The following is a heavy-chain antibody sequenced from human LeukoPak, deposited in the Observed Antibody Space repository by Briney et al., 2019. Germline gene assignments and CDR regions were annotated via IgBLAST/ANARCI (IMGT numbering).Heavy chain of an antibody. Sequence: PGGSLRLSCAASGFTFSSYGMHWVRQAPGKGLEWVAFIRYDGSNKYYADSVKGRFTNSRDNSKNTLYLQMNSLRAEDTAVYYCAKDRSNYEVIDYWGQGTLVTVSS. CDR3: AKDRSNYEVIDY. V-gene: IGHV3-30*02. CDR2: IRYDGSNK. D-gene: IGHD4-11*01. J-gene: IGHJ4*02. CDR1: GFTFSSYG.